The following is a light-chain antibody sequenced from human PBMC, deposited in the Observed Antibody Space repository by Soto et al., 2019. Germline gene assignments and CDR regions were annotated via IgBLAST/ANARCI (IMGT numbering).Light chain of an antibody. V-gene: IGKV1-9*01. CDR1: QGISSY. CDR3: QQLNSYPLT. CDR2: AAS. Sequence: DIQLTQSPSFLSASVGDIVTITCRASQGISSYLAWYQQKPGKAPKLLIYAASTLQSGVPSRFSGSGSGTEFTLTISSLQPEDFATYYCQQLNSYPLTFGGGTKV. J-gene: IGKJ4*01.